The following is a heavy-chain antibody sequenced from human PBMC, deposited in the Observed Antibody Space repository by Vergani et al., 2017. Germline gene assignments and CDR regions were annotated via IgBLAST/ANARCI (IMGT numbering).Heavy chain of an antibody. V-gene: IGHV5-51*01. D-gene: IGHD3-22*01. CDR3: AGLGPDYDSSGSEPYYFDY. CDR1: GYSFTSYW. Sequence: EVPLVQSGAEVKTPGESLKISCKGSGYSFTSYWIGWVRQMPGKGLEWMGIIYPGDSDTRYSPSFQGQVTISADKSISTAYLQWSSLKASDTAMYYCAGLGPDYDSSGSEPYYFDYWGQGTLVTVSS. J-gene: IGHJ4*02. CDR2: IYPGDSDT.